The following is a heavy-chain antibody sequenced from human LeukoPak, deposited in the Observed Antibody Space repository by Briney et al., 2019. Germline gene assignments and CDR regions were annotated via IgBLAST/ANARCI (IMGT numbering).Heavy chain of an antibody. CDR3: AKDGYYYDSSYYGMDV. Sequence: PGESLRLCCATSGFNFSSYGMPWVRQAPGKGLERVAVISYVGSNKYYAESVKGRFTSARDNSKNTLYLQMNSLRAEETAVYYCAKDGYYYDSSYYGMDVWGQGTTVTVSS. D-gene: IGHD3-22*01. V-gene: IGHV3-30*18. CDR2: ISYVGSNK. J-gene: IGHJ6*02. CDR1: GFNFSSYG.